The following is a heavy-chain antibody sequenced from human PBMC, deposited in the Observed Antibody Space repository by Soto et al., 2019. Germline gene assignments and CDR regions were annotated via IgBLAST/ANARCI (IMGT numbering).Heavy chain of an antibody. J-gene: IGHJ4*02. CDR2: ISYSGTA. CDR3: MRSHGAY. D-gene: IGHD2-8*01. Sequence: QVQFQESGPGLVKTSETLSLTCTVSGGSVSSGPYHWNWVRQPPGKGLEWIGHISYSGTANYNPSLRGRVIMATDTSMNQFSLRLTSVTAADTAVYYCMRSHGAYWGQGALVTVSP. V-gene: IGHV4-61*01. CDR1: GGSVSSGPYH.